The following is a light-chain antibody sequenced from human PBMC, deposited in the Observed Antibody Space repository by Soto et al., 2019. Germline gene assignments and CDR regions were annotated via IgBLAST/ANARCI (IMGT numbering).Light chain of an antibody. J-gene: IGLJ2*01. CDR2: EVS. Sequence: QSALTQPASVSGSPGQSITISCTGTSSDVGGYNYVSWYQQHPGKAPKLMIYEVSNRPSGVSNGFSGSKSGNTASLTISGLQAEDEAEYYCSSYTSSSTPYVVFGGGTKVTVL. CDR3: SSYTSSSTPYVV. V-gene: IGLV2-14*01. CDR1: SSDVGGYNY.